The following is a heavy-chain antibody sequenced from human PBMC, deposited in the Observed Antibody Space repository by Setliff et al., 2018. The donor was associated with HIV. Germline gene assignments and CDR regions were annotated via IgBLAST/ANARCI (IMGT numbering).Heavy chain of an antibody. D-gene: IGHD6-19*01. CDR1: GFTFSDYY. V-gene: IGHV3-11*01. CDR2: ISSSGTTT. J-gene: IGHJ4*02. Sequence: GGSLRLSCAGSGSGGSGFTFSDYYMSWVRQAPGKGLEWLSYISSSGTTTYYADSVKGRFTISRDNAKNSVLLQMNSLRAEDTAVYYCAKDPTTGAVAVYYFDYWGQGTLVTVSS. CDR3: AKDPTTGAVAVYYFDY.